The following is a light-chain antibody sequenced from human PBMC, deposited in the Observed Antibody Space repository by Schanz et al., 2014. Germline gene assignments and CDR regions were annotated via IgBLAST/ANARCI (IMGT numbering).Light chain of an antibody. Sequence: EIVLTQSPGTLSLSPGERATLSCRASQSVSSRYLAWYQQKPGQAPRLLIYDASNRATGIPARFSGSGSGTDFTLTISPLEPEDFAVYYCQQRSNWPPKTFGQGTKVEIK. V-gene: IGKV3-11*01. CDR3: QQRSNWPPKT. J-gene: IGKJ1*01. CDR1: QSVSSRY. CDR2: DAS.